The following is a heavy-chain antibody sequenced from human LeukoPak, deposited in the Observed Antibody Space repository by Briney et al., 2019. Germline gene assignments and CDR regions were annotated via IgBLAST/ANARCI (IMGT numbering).Heavy chain of an antibody. CDR2: ISSHSSYT. CDR1: GFTFSSYS. V-gene: IGHV3-21*05. J-gene: IGHJ3*02. D-gene: IGHD1-14*01. Sequence: GGSLRLSCAASGFTFSSYSMNWVRQAPGKGLERVSYISSHSSYTNYADSVKGRFTISRDNAKNSLYLQMNSLRAEDTAMYYCARGGWREPDALDIWGQGTMVTVSS. CDR3: ARGGWREPDALDI.